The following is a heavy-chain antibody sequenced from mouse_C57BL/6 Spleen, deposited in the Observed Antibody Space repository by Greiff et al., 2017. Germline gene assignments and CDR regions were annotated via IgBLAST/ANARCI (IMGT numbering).Heavy chain of an antibody. V-gene: IGHV1-53*01. J-gene: IGHJ3*01. D-gene: IGHD3-2*02. Sequence: VQLQQPGTELVKPGASVKLSCKASGYTFTSYWMHWVKQRPGQGLEWIGNINPSNGGTNYNEKFKSKATLTVDKSASTAYMQLSSLTSEDSAVYYCASPAQATTWFAYWGQGTLVTVSA. CDR3: ASPAQATTWFAY. CDR1: GYTFTSYW. CDR2: INPSNGGT.